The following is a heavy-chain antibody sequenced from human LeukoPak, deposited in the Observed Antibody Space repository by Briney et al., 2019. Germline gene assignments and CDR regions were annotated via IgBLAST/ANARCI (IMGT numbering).Heavy chain of an antibody. CDR3: ARGRPGLAAAGPDY. Sequence: ASVKVSCKASGYTFTSYDINWVRQATGQGLEWMGWMNPNSGNTDYAQKFQGRVTMTRNTSISTAYMELSSLRSEDTAVYYCARGRPGLAAAGPDYWGQGTLVTVSS. CDR2: MNPNSGNT. J-gene: IGHJ4*02. D-gene: IGHD6-13*01. V-gene: IGHV1-8*01. CDR1: GYTFTSYD.